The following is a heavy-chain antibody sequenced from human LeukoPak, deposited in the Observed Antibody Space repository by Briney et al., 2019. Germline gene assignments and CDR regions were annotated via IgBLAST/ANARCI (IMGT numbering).Heavy chain of an antibody. J-gene: IGHJ4*02. CDR3: AKFPGDYDILTGYPYYFDY. CDR1: GFTFSSYA. D-gene: IGHD3-9*01. V-gene: IGHV3-23*01. Sequence: GGSLRLSCAASGFTFSSYAMSWVRQAPGKGLEWVSAISDSGGSTYYADSVKGRFTISRDNSKNTLYLQMNSLRAEDTAVYYCAKFPGDYDILTGYPYYFDYWGQGTLVTVSS. CDR2: ISDSGGST.